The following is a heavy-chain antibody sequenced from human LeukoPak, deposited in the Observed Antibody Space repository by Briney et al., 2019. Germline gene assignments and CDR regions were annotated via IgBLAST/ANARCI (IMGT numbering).Heavy chain of an antibody. D-gene: IGHD1-1*01. Sequence: GGSLRLSCAASGFTLSGYSMNWVRQAPGKGLEWVSSISSSSSYIYYADSVKGRFTISRDNAKNSLYLQMNSLRAEDTAVYYCARPRRWNDSYGMDVWGQGTTVTVSS. CDR1: GFTLSGYS. CDR2: ISSSSSYI. V-gene: IGHV3-21*01. CDR3: ARPRRWNDSYGMDV. J-gene: IGHJ6*02.